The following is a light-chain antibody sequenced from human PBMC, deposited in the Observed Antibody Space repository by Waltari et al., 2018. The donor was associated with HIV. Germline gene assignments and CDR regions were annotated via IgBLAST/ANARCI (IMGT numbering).Light chain of an antibody. Sequence: EIVLTQSPGSLSLSPGERATLSCRASQTVSSSQLAWYQQKPGQAPRRLIYGASTRATGTPDRFRGSGSGTDFTLTITRLEREDFAVYYCQQYGRSPWTFGQGTKVEIK. J-gene: IGKJ1*01. V-gene: IGKV3-20*01. CDR3: QQYGRSPWT. CDR1: QTVSSSQ. CDR2: GAS.